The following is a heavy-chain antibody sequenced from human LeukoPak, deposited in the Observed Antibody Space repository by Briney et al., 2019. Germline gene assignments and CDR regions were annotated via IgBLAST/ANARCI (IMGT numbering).Heavy chain of an antibody. Sequence: PSETLSLTCTVSGGSISSGGYYWSWIRQHPGKGLEWIGYIYYSGSTYYNPSLKSRVTISVDTSKNQFSLKLSSVTAADTAVYHCARIPVDTAMELNWFDPWGQGTLVTVSS. CDR2: IYYSGST. CDR3: ARIPVDTAMELNWFDP. CDR1: GGSISSGGYY. J-gene: IGHJ5*02. D-gene: IGHD5-18*01. V-gene: IGHV4-31*03.